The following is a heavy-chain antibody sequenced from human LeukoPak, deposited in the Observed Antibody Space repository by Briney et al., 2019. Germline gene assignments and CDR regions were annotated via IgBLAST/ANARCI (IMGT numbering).Heavy chain of an antibody. CDR2: IDNDGTNT. Sequence: GGSLRLSCAASEFTFSAHWMHWVRQVPGKGLVYIAYIDNDGTNTNYADSVKGRFTLSRDNAKNTLYLQMNSLRVEGTAVYYSVRDRPHNCFDPWGQGTLVTVSS. V-gene: IGHV3-74*01. J-gene: IGHJ5*02. CDR3: VRDRPHNCFDP. CDR1: EFTFSAHW. D-gene: IGHD6-6*01.